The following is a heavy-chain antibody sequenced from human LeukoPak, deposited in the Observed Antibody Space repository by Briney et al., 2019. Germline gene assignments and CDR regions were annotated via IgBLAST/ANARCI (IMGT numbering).Heavy chain of an antibody. CDR1: GGSISSSSYY. CDR2: IYYSGST. J-gene: IGHJ2*01. Sequence: SETLSLTCTVSGGSISSSSYYWGWIRQPPGKGLEWIGSIYYSGSTYYNPSLKSRVTISVDTSKNQFSLKLSSVTAADTAVYYCASITVDTAMTPDWYFGLWGRGTLVTVSS. D-gene: IGHD5-18*01. V-gene: IGHV4-39*01. CDR3: ASITVDTAMTPDWYFGL.